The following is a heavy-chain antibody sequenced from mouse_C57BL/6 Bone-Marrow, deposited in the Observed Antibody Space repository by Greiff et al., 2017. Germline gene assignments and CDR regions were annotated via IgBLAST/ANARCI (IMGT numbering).Heavy chain of an antibody. CDR1: GFTFSDYY. J-gene: IGHJ2*01. V-gene: IGHV5-16*01. D-gene: IGHD2-2*01. CDR2: INYDGSST. Sequence: EVKLMESEGGLVQPGSSMKLSCTASGFTFSDYYIAWVRQVPEKGLEWFANINYDGSSTYYLDSLKSRFITSRDNAKNILYLQIISLKSEDTSTYYCARDGLPFYYWGQGTTLTVSS. CDR3: ARDGLPFYY.